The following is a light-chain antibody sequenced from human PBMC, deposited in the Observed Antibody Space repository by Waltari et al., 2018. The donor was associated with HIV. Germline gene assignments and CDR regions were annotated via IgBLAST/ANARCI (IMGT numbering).Light chain of an antibody. CDR1: SRDIGLYNF. Sequence: QSALTQPPSASGSPGQSVTISCAGTSRDIGLYNFVSWYQHHPGKAPKLIISEVSRRPSGVPDRFSGSKSGNTASLTVSGLQAEDEAAYYCFSYAGNNYLLFGGGTKLTVL. V-gene: IGLV2-8*01. CDR2: EVS. J-gene: IGLJ2*01. CDR3: FSYAGNNYLL.